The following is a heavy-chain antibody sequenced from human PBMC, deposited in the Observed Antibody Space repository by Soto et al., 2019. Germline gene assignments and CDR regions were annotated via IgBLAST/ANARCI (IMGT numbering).Heavy chain of an antibody. CDR2: MNPNSGNT. J-gene: IGHJ4*02. Sequence: GASVKVSCKASGYTFTSYDINWVRQATGQGLEWMGWMNPNSGNTGYAQKFQGRVTMTRNTSISTAYMELGSLRSEDTAVYYCARNVWGKQLRTIDYWGQGTLVTVSS. CDR3: ARNVWGKQLRTIDY. V-gene: IGHV1-8*01. CDR1: GYTFTSYD. D-gene: IGHD6-6*01.